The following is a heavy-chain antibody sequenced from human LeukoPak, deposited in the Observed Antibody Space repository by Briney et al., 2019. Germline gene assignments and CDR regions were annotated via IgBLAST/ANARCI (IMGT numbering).Heavy chain of an antibody. CDR3: ARDRGYSSSWYKYYYYGMDV. V-gene: IGHV1-2*02. Sequence: ASVKVSCKASGYTFTGYYVHWVRQAPGQGLEWMGWINPNSGGTNYAQKFQGRVTMTRDTSISTAYMELSRLRSDDTAVYYCARDRGYSSSWYKYYYYGMDVWGQGTTVTVSS. CDR2: INPNSGGT. J-gene: IGHJ6*02. D-gene: IGHD6-13*01. CDR1: GYTFTGYY.